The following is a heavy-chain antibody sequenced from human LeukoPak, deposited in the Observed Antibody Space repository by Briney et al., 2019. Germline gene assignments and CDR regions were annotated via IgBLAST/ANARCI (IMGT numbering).Heavy chain of an antibody. CDR2: IKSKTDGGTT. D-gene: IGHD3-22*01. Sequence: GGSLSLSCAASGFILSNAWVSWVRQAPGKGREWVGCIKSKTDGGTTDYAVTVKGRITISRDDSKNTLYLQMNSLKTEDTAVYYCTTDWAYYYDSSGYYYHAFDIWGQGTMVTVSS. CDR3: TTDWAYYYDSSGYYYHAFDI. CDR1: GFILSNAW. J-gene: IGHJ3*02. V-gene: IGHV3-15*01.